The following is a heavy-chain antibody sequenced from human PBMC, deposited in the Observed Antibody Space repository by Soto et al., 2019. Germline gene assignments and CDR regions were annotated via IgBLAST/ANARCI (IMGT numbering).Heavy chain of an antibody. CDR2: IYSDGTT. Sequence: PGGSLRLSCAASGFTVSSNYMSWVRQAPGKGLEWVSVIYSDGTTYYADSVKGRFTISRDNSKSMLYLQMNSLRAEDTAVYYCARDRSGSSGYYGMDVWGQGTTVTVSS. V-gene: IGHV3-53*01. D-gene: IGHD3-10*01. CDR1: GFTVSSNY. CDR3: ARDRSGSSGYYGMDV. J-gene: IGHJ6*02.